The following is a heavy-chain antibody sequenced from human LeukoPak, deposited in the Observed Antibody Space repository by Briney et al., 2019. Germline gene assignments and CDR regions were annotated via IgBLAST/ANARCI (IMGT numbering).Heavy chain of an antibody. D-gene: IGHD1-1*01. CDR2: IHYSGST. J-gene: IGHJ4*02. Sequence: SETLSLTCTVAGDSISRFWWSWLRQSPGKGLEWIGCIHYSGSTKYHPSFKSRVAMSVDTSKNQVSLKLTSLSAVDSAMYYCARDLELERDRWDYFESWGQGTLVTVSS. V-gene: IGHV4-59*01. CDR3: ARDLELERDRWDYFES. CDR1: GDSISRFW.